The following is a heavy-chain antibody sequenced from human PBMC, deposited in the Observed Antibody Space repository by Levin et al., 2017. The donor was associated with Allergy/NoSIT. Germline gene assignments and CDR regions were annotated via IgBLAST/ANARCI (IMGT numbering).Heavy chain of an antibody. CDR1: GFTFSNYH. D-gene: IGHD6-19*01. CDR2: ISISSNYI. V-gene: IGHV3-21*01. Sequence: NPGGSLRLSCAASGFTFSNYHMNWVRQAPGKGLEWVSSISISSNYIYYADSVKGRFTISRDNAKNSLYLQMNSLRAEDTAVYYCAPTADIGYWGQGTLVTVSS. J-gene: IGHJ4*02. CDR3: APTADIGY.